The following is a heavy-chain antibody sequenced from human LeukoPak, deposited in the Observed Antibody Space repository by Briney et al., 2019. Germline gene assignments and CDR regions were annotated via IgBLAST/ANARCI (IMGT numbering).Heavy chain of an antibody. CDR1: GSTFNRFY. V-gene: IGHV3-64D*06. D-gene: IGHD6-6*01. CDR3: VKDRSIAAPNNDFFDS. Sequence: GGSLRLSCSASGSTFNRFYLHWVRQAPGKGLEFVSHISSNGATTYYPDSVKGRFTISRDNSKNTLYLQMSSLRADDTAVHYCVKDRSIAAPNNDFFDSWGQGALVTVSS. CDR2: ISSNGATT. J-gene: IGHJ4*02.